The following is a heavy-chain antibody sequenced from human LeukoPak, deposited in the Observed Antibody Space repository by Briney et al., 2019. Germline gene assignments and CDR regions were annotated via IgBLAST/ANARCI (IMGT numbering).Heavy chain of an antibody. J-gene: IGHJ4*02. D-gene: IGHD1-26*01. CDR2: ISYGGSNK. V-gene: IGHV3-30*04. Sequence: GGSLRLSCAASGFTFSSYAMHWVRQAPGKGLEWVAVISYGGSNKYYADSVKGRFTISRDNSKNTLYLQMNSLRAEDTAVYYCAAGWVFDYWGQGTLVTVSS. CDR3: AAGWVFDY. CDR1: GFTFSSYA.